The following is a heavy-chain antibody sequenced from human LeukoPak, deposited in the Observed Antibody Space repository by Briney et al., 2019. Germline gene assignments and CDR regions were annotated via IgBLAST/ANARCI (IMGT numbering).Heavy chain of an antibody. V-gene: IGHV4-34*01. CDR1: GGSFSGYY. CDR2: INLSGST. J-gene: IGHJ1*01. CDR3: ARAHKYCSSTSCYTVYFQH. D-gene: IGHD2-2*02. Sequence: PSETLSLTCAVYGGSFSGYYWSGIRQPPRKGLEWIGEINLSGSTNYNPSLKSRVTISVDTSKNQFSLKLSSVTAAGTAVYYWARAHKYCSSTSCYTVYFQHWGQGTLVTVSS.